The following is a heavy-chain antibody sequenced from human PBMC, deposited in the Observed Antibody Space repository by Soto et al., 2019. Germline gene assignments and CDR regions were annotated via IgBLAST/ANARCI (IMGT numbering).Heavy chain of an antibody. CDR2: ISGSGDST. CDR1: GFTFSSYA. Sequence: EVQLLESGGGLVQPGGSLRLSCAASGFTFSSYAMSWVRQAPGKGLEWVSAISGSGDSTYYADSVKGRFTISRDNSKNTLYLQMNSLRAEDTAVYYCVKGVLGYCTSTSCHAYWIDPWGQGTLVTLSS. D-gene: IGHD2-2*01. CDR3: VKGVLGYCTSTSCHAYWIDP. V-gene: IGHV3-23*01. J-gene: IGHJ5*02.